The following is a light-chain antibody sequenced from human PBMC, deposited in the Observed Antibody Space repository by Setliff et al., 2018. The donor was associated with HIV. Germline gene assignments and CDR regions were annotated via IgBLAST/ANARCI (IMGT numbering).Light chain of an antibody. CDR3: SSYTGSSTL. Sequence: QSALAQPASVSGSPGQSITISCTGTSSDVGGYNYVSWYQQHPGKAPKLMIHDVSNRPSGVSNRFSGSKSDNTASLTISGLQAEDEADYYCSSYTGSSTLFGGGTK. J-gene: IGLJ2*01. V-gene: IGLV2-14*01. CDR2: DVS. CDR1: SSDVGGYNY.